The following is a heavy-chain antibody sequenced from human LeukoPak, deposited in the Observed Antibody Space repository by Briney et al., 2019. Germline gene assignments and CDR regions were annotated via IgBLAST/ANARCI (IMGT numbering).Heavy chain of an antibody. J-gene: IGHJ6*02. V-gene: IGHV3-74*01. CDR3: ARDQVSGSYFGYYYYGMDV. D-gene: IGHD1-26*01. CDR2: INSDGSST. CDR1: GFTFSSYW. Sequence: GGSLRLSCAASGFTFSSYWMHWVRQAPGKGLVWVSRINSDGSSTSYADSVKGRFTVSRDNAKNTLYLQMNSLRAEDTAVYYCARDQVSGSYFGYYYYGMDVWGQGTTVTVSS.